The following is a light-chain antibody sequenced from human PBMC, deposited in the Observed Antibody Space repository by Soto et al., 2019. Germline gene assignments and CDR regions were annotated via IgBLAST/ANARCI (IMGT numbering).Light chain of an antibody. J-gene: IGLJ2*01. CDR3: AAWDDSLNGPV. CDR2: SNN. Sequence: QAVVTQPPSASGTPGQRVTISCSGSSSNIGSNTVNWYQQLPGTAPKLLIYSNNQQPSGVPDRFSGSKSGTSASLAISGLQSEDEADYYCAAWDDSLNGPVFGGGTKVTVL. CDR1: SSNIGSNT. V-gene: IGLV1-44*01.